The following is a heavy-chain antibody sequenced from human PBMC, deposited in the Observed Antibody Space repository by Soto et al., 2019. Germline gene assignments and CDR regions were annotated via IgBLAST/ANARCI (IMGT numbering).Heavy chain of an antibody. J-gene: IGHJ6*02. Sequence: ASVKVSCKASGYTFTSYGISWVRQAPGQGLEWMGWISAYNGNTNYAQKLQGRVTMTTDTSTSTAYMELRSLRSDDAAVYYCARAGYSSGWIDYYYYYGMDVWGQGTTVTVSS. CDR1: GYTFTSYG. D-gene: IGHD6-19*01. CDR2: ISAYNGNT. CDR3: ARAGYSSGWIDYYYYYGMDV. V-gene: IGHV1-18*04.